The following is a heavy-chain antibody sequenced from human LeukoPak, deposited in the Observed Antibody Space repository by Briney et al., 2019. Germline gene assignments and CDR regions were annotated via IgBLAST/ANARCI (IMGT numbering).Heavy chain of an antibody. V-gene: IGHV1-69*04. D-gene: IGHD2-2*01. CDR1: GGTFSSYA. Sequence: SVKVSCKASGGTFSSYAISWVRQAPGQGLEWMGRIIPILGIANYAQKFQGRVTITADKSTSTAYMELRSLRSDDTAVYYCARSIGAGYCSSTSCYAPHNWFDPWGQGTLVTVSS. CDR2: IIPILGIA. J-gene: IGHJ5*02. CDR3: ARSIGAGYCSSTSCYAPHNWFDP.